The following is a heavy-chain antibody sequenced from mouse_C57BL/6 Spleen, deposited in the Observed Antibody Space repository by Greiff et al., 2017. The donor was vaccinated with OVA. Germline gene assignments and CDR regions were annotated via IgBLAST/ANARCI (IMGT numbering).Heavy chain of an antibody. CDR1: GYTFTNYW. D-gene: IGHD2-5*01. CDR2: IYPGGGYT. CDR3: ARGDSNSFAY. Sequence: QVQLKESGAELVRPGTSVKMSCKASGYTFTNYWIGWAKQRPGHGLEWIGDIYPGGGYTNYNEKFKGKATLTADKSSSTAYMQFSSLTSEDSAIYYCARGDSNSFAYWGQGTLVTVSA. J-gene: IGHJ3*01. V-gene: IGHV1-63*01.